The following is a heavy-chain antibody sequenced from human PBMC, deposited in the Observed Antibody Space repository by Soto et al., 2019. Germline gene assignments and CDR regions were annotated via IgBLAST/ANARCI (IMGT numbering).Heavy chain of an antibody. J-gene: IGHJ6*02. CDR3: ARGGAIAVAGTFVGMDV. CDR2: IIPIFGTA. Sequence: QVQLVQSGAEVKKPGSSVKVSCKASGGTFSSYAISWVRQAPGQGLEWMGGIIPIFGTANYAQKFQGRVTITADKSTSTAYMELSSLRSEDTAVYYCARGGAIAVAGTFVGMDVWGQGTTVTVSS. D-gene: IGHD6-19*01. V-gene: IGHV1-69*06. CDR1: GGTFSSYA.